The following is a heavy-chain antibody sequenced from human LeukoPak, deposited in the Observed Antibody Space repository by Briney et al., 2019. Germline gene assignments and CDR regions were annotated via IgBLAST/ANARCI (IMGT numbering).Heavy chain of an antibody. CDR1: GFTFSSYS. CDR2: ISSSSYI. CDR3: ASGFLEWLWAFDY. Sequence: GGSLRLSCAASGFTFSSYSMNWVRQAPGKGLEWVSSISSSSYIYYADSVKGRFTISRDNAKNSLYLQMNSQRAEDTAVYYCASGFLEWLWAFDYWGQGTLVTVSS. V-gene: IGHV3-21*01. J-gene: IGHJ4*02. D-gene: IGHD3-3*01.